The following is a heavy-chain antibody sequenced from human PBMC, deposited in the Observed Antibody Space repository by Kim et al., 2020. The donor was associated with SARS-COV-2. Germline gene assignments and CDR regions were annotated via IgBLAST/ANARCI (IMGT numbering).Heavy chain of an antibody. Sequence: GGSLRLSCGASGFTCSSYEMNWVHQAPGKGLEWVSYISSIDSGSTIYYADSVKGRFTISRDNAKNSLYLQMNSLRAEDTAVYYCTRVRYMDVWGKGTTVTVSS. D-gene: IGHD3-3*01. CDR2: ISSIDSGSTI. V-gene: IGHV3-48*03. J-gene: IGHJ6*03. CDR1: GFTCSSYE. CDR3: TRVRYMDV.